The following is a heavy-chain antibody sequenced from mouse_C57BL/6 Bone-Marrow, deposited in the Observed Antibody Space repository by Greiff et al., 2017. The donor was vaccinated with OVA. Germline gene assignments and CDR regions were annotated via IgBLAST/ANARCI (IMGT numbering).Heavy chain of an antibody. V-gene: IGHV2-4*01. D-gene: IGHD3-2*02. Sequence: VQLQQSGPGLVQPSQSLSITCTVSGFSFTSYGVHWVRQPPGKGLEWLGVIWSGGSTDYNAAFISRLSISKDNSKSQVFFKMNSLQADDTAIYYCAKMGDSSGYLYYAMDYWGQGTSVTVSS. J-gene: IGHJ4*01. CDR3: AKMGDSSGYLYYAMDY. CDR2: IWSGGST. CDR1: GFSFTSYG.